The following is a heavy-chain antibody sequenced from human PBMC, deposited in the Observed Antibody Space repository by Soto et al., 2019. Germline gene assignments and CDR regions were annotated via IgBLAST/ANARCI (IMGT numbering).Heavy chain of an antibody. D-gene: IGHD3-9*01. J-gene: IGHJ3*02. V-gene: IGHV4-31*03. CDR1: GGSISSGGYY. CDR2: IYYSGST. Sequence: PSETLSLTCTVSGGSISSGGYYWSWIRQHPGKGLEWIGYIYYSGSTYYNPSLKSRVTISVDTSKNQFSLKLSSVTAADTAVYYCASSFESYDILTGYYSPRHAFDIWGQGTMVTVSS. CDR3: ASSFESYDILTGYYSPRHAFDI.